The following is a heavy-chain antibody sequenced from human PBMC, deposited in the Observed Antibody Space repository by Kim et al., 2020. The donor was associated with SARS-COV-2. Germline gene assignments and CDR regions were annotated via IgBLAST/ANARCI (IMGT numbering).Heavy chain of an antibody. J-gene: IGHJ3*02. Sequence: SQKFQGRVTITRDTSASTAYMELSSLRSEDTAVYYCARRVVMVSLDAFDIWGQGTMVTVSS. CDR3: ARRVVMVSLDAFDI. V-gene: IGHV1-3*01. D-gene: IGHD2-8*01.